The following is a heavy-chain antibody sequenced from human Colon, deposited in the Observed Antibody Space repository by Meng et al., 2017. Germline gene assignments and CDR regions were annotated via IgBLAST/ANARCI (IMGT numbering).Heavy chain of an antibody. J-gene: IGHJ5*02. V-gene: IGHV4-34*01. CDR2: INHSGST. D-gene: IGHD5-12*01. CDR1: GGSFSGYY. Sequence: QVQLQQWATGLLKPSETLPLTFAVDGGSFSGYYWSWIRQPPGKGLEWIGEINHSGSTNYNPSLKSRVTISVDTSKNQFSLKLSSVTAADTAVYYCARGRYSGYLPWGQGTLVTVSS. CDR3: ARGRYSGYLP.